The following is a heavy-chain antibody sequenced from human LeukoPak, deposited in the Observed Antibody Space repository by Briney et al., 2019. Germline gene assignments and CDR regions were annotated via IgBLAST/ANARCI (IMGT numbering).Heavy chain of an antibody. CDR1: GFTFSDYY. CDR2: ISSSDSTI. CDR3: ARADCSSTSCYELDY. J-gene: IGHJ4*02. D-gene: IGHD2-2*01. Sequence: PGGSLRLSCAGSGFTFSDYYMRWIRQAPGKGLEWVSYISSSDSTIYYTDSVKGRFTISRDNAKNSLYLQMNSLRADDTAVYYCARADCSSTSCYELDYWGQGTLVTVSS. V-gene: IGHV3-11*04.